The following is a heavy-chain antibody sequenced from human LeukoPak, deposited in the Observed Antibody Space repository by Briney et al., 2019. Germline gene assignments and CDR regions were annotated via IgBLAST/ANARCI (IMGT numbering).Heavy chain of an antibody. V-gene: IGHV5-51*07. CDR2: IYPGDSDT. D-gene: IGHD3-22*01. Sequence: GESLKISCKGSGYSFTSYWIGWVHQMPGKGLEWMGIIYPGDSDTRYSPSFQGQVTISADKSISTAYLQWSSLKASDTAMYYCARPTYYYDSSGFQDGAFDIWGQGTMVTVSS. CDR3: ARPTYYYDSSGFQDGAFDI. J-gene: IGHJ3*02. CDR1: GYSFTSYW.